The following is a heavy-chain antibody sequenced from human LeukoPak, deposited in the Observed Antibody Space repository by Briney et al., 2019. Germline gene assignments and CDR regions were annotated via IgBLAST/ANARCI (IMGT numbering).Heavy chain of an antibody. J-gene: IGHJ3*02. V-gene: IGHV4-59*01. CDR3: ARSASSSSRSAFDI. Sequence: SETLSLTCTVSGGSISSYYWSWIRQPPGKGLEWIGYIYYTGNTNYNPSLKNRLTISVDTSTNQFSLKLSSVTAADTAFYYCARSASSSSRSAFDIWGQGTMVTVSS. CDR2: IYYTGNT. D-gene: IGHD6-6*01. CDR1: GGSISSYY.